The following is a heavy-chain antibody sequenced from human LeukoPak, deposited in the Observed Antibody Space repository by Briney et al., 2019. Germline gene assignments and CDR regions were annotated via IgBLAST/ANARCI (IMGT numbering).Heavy chain of an antibody. V-gene: IGHV3-30*04. CDR1: GFTFSSYA. CDR3: ARAKFTTVTTPFDY. D-gene: IGHD4-17*01. Sequence: PGRSLRLSCAASGFTFSSYAMHWVRQAPGKGLEWVAVISYDGSNKYYADSVKGRFTISRDNSKNTLYLQMNSLRAEDTAVYYCARAKFTTVTTPFDYRGQGTLVTVSS. J-gene: IGHJ4*02. CDR2: ISYDGSNK.